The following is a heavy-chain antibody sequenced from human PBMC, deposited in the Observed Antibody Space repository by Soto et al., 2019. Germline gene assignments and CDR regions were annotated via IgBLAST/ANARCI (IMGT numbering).Heavy chain of an antibody. CDR2: NSGSA. Sequence: QVQLQESGPGLVKPSETLSLTCTVSGDSISSSLWSWIRQPPGKGLEWIGYNSGSAHYNPSLKSRVTISEDTSENQFSLNLSSVTAADTAVYYCARWIVGGSIDYWGQGIPVTVSS. J-gene: IGHJ4*02. D-gene: IGHD1-26*01. CDR1: GDSISSSL. V-gene: IGHV4-59*01. CDR3: ARWIVGGSIDY.